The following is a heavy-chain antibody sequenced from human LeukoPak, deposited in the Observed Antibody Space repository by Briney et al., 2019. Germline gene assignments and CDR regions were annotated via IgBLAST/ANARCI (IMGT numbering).Heavy chain of an antibody. V-gene: IGHV1-58*02. J-gene: IGHJ4*02. D-gene: IGHD4-23*01. CDR1: GFTFTSSA. CDR2: IVVGSGNT. Sequence: EASVKVSCKASGFTFTSSAMQWVRQARGQRLEWIGWIVVGSGNTNYAQKFQERVTITRDMSTSTAYMELSSLRSEDTAVYYCAARDYGGNSGEFDYWGQGTLVTVSS. CDR3: AARDYGGNSGEFDY.